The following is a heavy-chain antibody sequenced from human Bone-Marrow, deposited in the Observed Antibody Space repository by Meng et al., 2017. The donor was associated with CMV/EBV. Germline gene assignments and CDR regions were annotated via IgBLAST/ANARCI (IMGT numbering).Heavy chain of an antibody. J-gene: IGHJ5*02. D-gene: IGHD3-22*01. CDR2: MNPNSGNT. CDR1: GYTFTSYD. Sequence: ASVKVYCKASGYTFTSYDINWVRQATGQGLEWMGWMNPNSGNTGYAQKFQGRVTITRNTSISTAYMELSSLRSEDTAVYYCARAYLEDDYYDSSGYRGWFDPWGQGTLVTVSS. V-gene: IGHV1-8*03. CDR3: ARAYLEDDYYDSSGYRGWFDP.